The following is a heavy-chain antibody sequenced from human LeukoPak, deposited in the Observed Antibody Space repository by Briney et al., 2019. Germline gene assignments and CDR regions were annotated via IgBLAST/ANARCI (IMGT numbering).Heavy chain of an antibody. CDR2: IIPIFGTA. D-gene: IGHD5-12*01. V-gene: IGHV1-69*05. J-gene: IGHJ5*02. Sequence: SVKVSCKASGGTFSSYAISWVRQAPGQGLEWMGGIIPIFGTANYAQKFQGRVTITTDESTSTAYMELSSLRSEDTAVYYCAREGGYDRNWFDPWGQGTLVTVSS. CDR3: AREGGYDRNWFDP. CDR1: GGTFSSYA.